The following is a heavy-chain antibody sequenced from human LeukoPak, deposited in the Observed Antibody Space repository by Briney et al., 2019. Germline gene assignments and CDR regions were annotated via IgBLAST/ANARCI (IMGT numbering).Heavy chain of an antibody. CDR2: ISGSGGST. J-gene: IGHJ4*02. V-gene: IGHV3-23*01. CDR1: GFTFSDYA. Sequence: PGGSLRLSCAASGFTFSDYAMAWVRQAPGKGLEWVSAISGSGGSTYYADSVKGRFTISRDNSKNTLYLQMNSLRAEDTAVYYCAEDPPRAAWFSADYTNYGDWGQGTLVTVSS. CDR3: AEDPPRAAWFSADYTNYGD. D-gene: IGHD4-11*01.